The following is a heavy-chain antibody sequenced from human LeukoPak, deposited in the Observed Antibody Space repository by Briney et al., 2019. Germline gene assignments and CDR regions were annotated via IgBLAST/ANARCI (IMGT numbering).Heavy chain of an antibody. CDR2: IYPGDSDT. J-gene: IGHJ4*02. CDR3: ARRSSGWPSPGYFDY. Sequence: GESLQISCKGSGYSFTSYWIGWVRQMPGKGLEWMGIIYPGDSDTRYSPSFQGQVTISADKSISTAYLQWSSLKASDTAMYYCARRSSGWPSPGYFDYWGQGTRVTVSS. D-gene: IGHD6-19*01. CDR1: GYSFTSYW. V-gene: IGHV5-51*01.